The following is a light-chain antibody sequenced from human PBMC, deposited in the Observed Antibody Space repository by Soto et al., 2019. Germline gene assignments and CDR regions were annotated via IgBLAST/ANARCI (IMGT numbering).Light chain of an antibody. CDR3: QQYGSSPWT. V-gene: IGKV3-20*01. J-gene: IGKJ1*01. CDR2: GAS. CDR1: QSVSSSY. Sequence: DIVLTQSPGTLSLSPGERPTLSCRASQSVSSSYLAWYQQKPGQAPRLLIYGASSRATGIQDRFRGSGSGTDFTLTISRLEPEDVAVYYCQQYGSSPWTFGQGTKVEIK.